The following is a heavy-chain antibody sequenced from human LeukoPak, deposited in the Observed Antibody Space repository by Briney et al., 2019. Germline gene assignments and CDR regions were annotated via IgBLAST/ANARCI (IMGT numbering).Heavy chain of an antibody. Sequence: GRSLRLSCAASGFTFSSHVMHWVRQAPGKGLEWVAFISYDGGNQYYADSVKGRFAISRYDSKNTLYLRMNSLRAEDTAVYYCARDRSGSYCVDYWGQGTLVTVSS. J-gene: IGHJ4*02. V-gene: IGHV3-30*09. CDR3: ARDRSGSYCVDY. CDR1: GFTFSSHV. D-gene: IGHD3-10*01. CDR2: ISYDGGNQ.